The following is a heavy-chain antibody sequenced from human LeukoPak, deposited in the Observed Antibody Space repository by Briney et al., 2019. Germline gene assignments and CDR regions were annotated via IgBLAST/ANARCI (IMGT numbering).Heavy chain of an antibody. Sequence: SETLSLTCAVYGGSFGGYYWSWIRQPPGKGLEWIGEINHSGSTNYNPSLKSRVTISVDTSKNQFSLKLSSVTAADTAVYYCARAGLVTAIDYWGQGTLVTVSS. CDR1: GGSFGGYY. CDR3: ARAGLVTAIDY. CDR2: INHSGST. J-gene: IGHJ4*02. V-gene: IGHV4-34*01. D-gene: IGHD4-11*01.